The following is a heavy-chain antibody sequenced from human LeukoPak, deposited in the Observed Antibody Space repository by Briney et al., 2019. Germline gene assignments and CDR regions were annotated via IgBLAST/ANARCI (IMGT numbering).Heavy chain of an antibody. Sequence: GSLRLSCAASGFTFSDHYMDWVRQAPGKGLEWVGRSRNKAKSYTTEYAASVKGRFTISRDVSKNSLYLQMNSLKTEDTAVYYCARLSGTYFVDYWGQGTLVTVSS. CDR3: ARLSGTYFVDY. D-gene: IGHD1-26*01. J-gene: IGHJ4*02. CDR2: SRNKAKSYTT. CDR1: GFTFSDHY. V-gene: IGHV3-72*01.